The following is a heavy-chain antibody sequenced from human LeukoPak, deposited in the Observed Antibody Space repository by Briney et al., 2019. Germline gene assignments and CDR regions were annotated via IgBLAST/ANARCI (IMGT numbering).Heavy chain of an antibody. D-gene: IGHD6-19*01. Sequence: SETLSLTCTVSGGSINSYYWSWIRQPPGKGLEWIGYISYSGSTNYNPSLKSRVTISVDTSKNQFSLKLSAVTAADTAVYYCTRLPSSGQTYFDYWGQGNLVTVSS. CDR1: GGSINSYY. J-gene: IGHJ4*02. V-gene: IGHV4-59*08. CDR3: TRLPSSGQTYFDY. CDR2: ISYSGST.